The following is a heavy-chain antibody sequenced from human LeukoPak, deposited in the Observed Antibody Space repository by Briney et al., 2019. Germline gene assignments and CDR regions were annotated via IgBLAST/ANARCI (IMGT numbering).Heavy chain of an antibody. CDR2: ISSSGDIT. Sequence: GGSLRLSCAASGFTFSSYAMSWVRQAPGKGLEWVSTISSSGDITYCADSVKGRFTIFRDNSKNTLYLQMNSLRAEDTAVYYCAKRNIVGASNGDYWGQGTLVTVSS. V-gene: IGHV3-23*01. D-gene: IGHD1-26*01. J-gene: IGHJ4*02. CDR3: AKRNIVGASNGDY. CDR1: GFTFSSYA.